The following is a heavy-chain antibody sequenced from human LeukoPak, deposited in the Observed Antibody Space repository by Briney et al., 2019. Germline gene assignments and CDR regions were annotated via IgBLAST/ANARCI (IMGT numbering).Heavy chain of an antibody. CDR1: GYTFSGYY. CDR3: ARGHSTSSSFDY. J-gene: IGHJ4*02. Sequence: ASVKVSCKASGYTFSGYYMFWVRQAPGQGLEWMGRINLNSGDTNYAQKFQGRVTLTRDTSITTAYMELRGLISDDTAVYYCARGHSTSSSFDYRGQGTLVTVSS. D-gene: IGHD6-6*01. CDR2: INLNSGDT. V-gene: IGHV1-2*02.